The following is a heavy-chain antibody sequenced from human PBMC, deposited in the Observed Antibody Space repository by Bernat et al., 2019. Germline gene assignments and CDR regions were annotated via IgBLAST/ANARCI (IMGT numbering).Heavy chain of an antibody. CDR2: INPNSGGT. Sequence: QVQLVQSGAEVKKPGASVKVSCKASGYTFTGYYMHWVRQAPGQGLEWMGWINPNSGGTNYAQKFQGWVTMTRHTSISTAYMELSRLRSDDTAVYYCARGVFRVMGGSYYPEYFQHWGQGTLVTVSS. D-gene: IGHD1-26*01. CDR1: GYTFTGYY. V-gene: IGHV1-2*04. CDR3: ARGVFRVMGGSYYPEYFQH. J-gene: IGHJ1*01.